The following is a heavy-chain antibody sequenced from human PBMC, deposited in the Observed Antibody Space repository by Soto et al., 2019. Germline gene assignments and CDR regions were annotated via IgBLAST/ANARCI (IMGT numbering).Heavy chain of an antibody. CDR3: ARAWMYGTYYYDSSGYYPRFDY. CDR2: INHSGST. Sequence: SSETLSLTCAVYGGSFSCYDWSWIRQPPGKGLEWIGEINHSGSTNYNPSLKSRVTISVDTSKNQFSLKLSSVTAADTAVYYCARAWMYGTYYYDSSGYYPRFDYWGQGTLVTVSS. CDR1: GGSFSCYD. V-gene: IGHV4-34*01. D-gene: IGHD3-22*01. J-gene: IGHJ4*02.